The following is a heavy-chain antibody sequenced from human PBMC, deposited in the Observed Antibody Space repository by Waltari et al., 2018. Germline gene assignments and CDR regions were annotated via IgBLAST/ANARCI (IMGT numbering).Heavy chain of an antibody. D-gene: IGHD4-17*01. CDR1: GFTFSSYG. J-gene: IGHJ4*02. CDR3: AKLEDYGDTGFDY. CDR2: ISYDGSNK. Sequence: QVQLVESGGGVVQPGRSLRLSCAASGFTFSSYGMHWVRQAPGKGLEWVAVISYDGSNKYYADSVKGRFTISRDNSKNTLYLQMNSLRAEDTAVYYCAKLEDYGDTGFDYWGQGTLVTVSS. V-gene: IGHV3-30*18.